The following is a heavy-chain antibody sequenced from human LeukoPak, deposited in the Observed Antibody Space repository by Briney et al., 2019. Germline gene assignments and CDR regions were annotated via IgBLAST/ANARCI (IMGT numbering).Heavy chain of an antibody. V-gene: IGHV3-21*01. Sequence: GGSLRLSCAASGFTFSSYSMNWVRQAPGKGLEWVSSISSSSSYIYYADSVKGRFTISRDNAKNSLYLQMNSLRAEDTAVYYCARDSNYDFRSGYYTGIPDNKKYFQHWGQGTLVTVSS. CDR1: GFTFSSYS. J-gene: IGHJ1*01. D-gene: IGHD3-3*01. CDR3: ARDSNYDFRSGYYTGIPDNKKYFQH. CDR2: ISSSSSYI.